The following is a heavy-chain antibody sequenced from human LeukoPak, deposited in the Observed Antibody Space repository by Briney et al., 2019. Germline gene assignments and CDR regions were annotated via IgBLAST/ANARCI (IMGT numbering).Heavy chain of an antibody. CDR3: ARLTSYSYDSSGYFNY. Sequence: GESLKISCQGSGYSFTSYWIGGVRQMPGKGLEWMGIIYPGDSDTRYSPSFQGQITISADKSINTAYLQWSSLKASDTAMYYCARLTSYSYDSSGYFNYWGQGTLVTVSS. CDR2: IYPGDSDT. D-gene: IGHD3-22*01. J-gene: IGHJ4*02. V-gene: IGHV5-51*01. CDR1: GYSFTSYW.